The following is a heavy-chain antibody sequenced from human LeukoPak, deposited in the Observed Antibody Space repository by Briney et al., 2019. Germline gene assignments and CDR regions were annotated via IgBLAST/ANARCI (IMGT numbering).Heavy chain of an antibody. CDR2: VSYDGTNK. D-gene: IGHD6-13*01. Sequence: GRSLRLSCAASGFTFHSYAIHWVRQAPGKGLEWVAVVSYDGTNKYYADSVKGRFTISRDNSKNTLYLQMNSLRAEDTAMYYCARGIGQQLGFDSWGQGTLVTVSS. V-gene: IGHV3-30-3*01. J-gene: IGHJ4*02. CDR1: GFTFHSYA. CDR3: ARGIGQQLGFDS.